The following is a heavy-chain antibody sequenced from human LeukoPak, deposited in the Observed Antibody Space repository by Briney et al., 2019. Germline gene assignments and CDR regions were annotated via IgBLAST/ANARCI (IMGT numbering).Heavy chain of an antibody. CDR3: AKRTGDFWSGYLTFDP. CDR1: GFTFSSYA. V-gene: IGHV3-23*01. J-gene: IGHJ5*02. D-gene: IGHD3-3*01. Sequence: PGGSLRLSCAASGFTFSSYAMSWVRQAPGKGLEWVSAISGTGGSTYYADSVEGRFTISRDNSRNTLYLQMNSLRAEDTAVYYCAKRTGDFWSGYLTFDPWGQGTLVTVSS. CDR2: ISGTGGST.